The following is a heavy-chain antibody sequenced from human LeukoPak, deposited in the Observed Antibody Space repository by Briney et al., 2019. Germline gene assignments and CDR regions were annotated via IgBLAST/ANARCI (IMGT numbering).Heavy chain of an antibody. J-gene: IGHJ4*02. Sequence: SETLSLTCTVSGGSISSYNWSWIRQPPGKGLEWIGYIYYSGSTNYNPSLKSRVTISVDTSKNQFSLKLSSVTAADTAVYYCARDSRGGVQGYYFDYWGQGTLVTVSS. CDR1: GGSISSYN. D-gene: IGHD2-8*02. CDR2: IYYSGST. V-gene: IGHV4-59*01. CDR3: ARDSRGGVQGYYFDY.